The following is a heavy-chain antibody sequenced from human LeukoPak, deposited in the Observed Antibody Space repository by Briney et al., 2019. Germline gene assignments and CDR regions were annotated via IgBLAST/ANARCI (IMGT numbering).Heavy chain of an antibody. CDR3: ARGLRYFDWLLDT. V-gene: IGHV4-59*01. D-gene: IGHD3-9*01. Sequence: KASETLSLTCTVSGGSISSYYWSWIRQPPGKGLEWIGYIYYSGSNNYNPSLKSRVTISVDTSKNQFSLKLSSVTAADTAVYYCARGLRYFDWLLDTWGQGTLVTVS. CDR2: IYYSGSN. J-gene: IGHJ5*02. CDR1: GGSISSYY.